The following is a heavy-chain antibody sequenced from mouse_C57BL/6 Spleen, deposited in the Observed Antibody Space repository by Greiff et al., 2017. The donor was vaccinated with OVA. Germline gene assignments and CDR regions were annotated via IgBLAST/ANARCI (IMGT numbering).Heavy chain of an antibody. CDR3: ARGGDSSGYPDY. Sequence: QVQLQQPGPELVKPGASVKISCKASGYAFSSSWMNWVKQRPGKGLEWIGRIYPGDGDTNYNGKFKGKATLTADKSSSTAYMQLSSLTSEDSAVYFCARGGDSSGYPDYWGQGTTLTVSS. CDR2: IYPGDGDT. CDR1: GYAFSSSW. J-gene: IGHJ2*01. V-gene: IGHV1-82*01. D-gene: IGHD3-2*02.